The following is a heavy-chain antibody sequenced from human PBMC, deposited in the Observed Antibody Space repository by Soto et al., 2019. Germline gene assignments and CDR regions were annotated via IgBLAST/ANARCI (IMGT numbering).Heavy chain of an antibody. Sequence: QVQLQQWGAGLLKSSETLSLTCAVYGGSFSGYYWSWIRQPPGKGLEWIGEINHSGSTNYNPSLKSRVTISVDTSKNQFSLKLSSVTAADTAVYYCARGSRACGSCVDYWGQGTLVTVSS. J-gene: IGHJ4*02. V-gene: IGHV4-34*01. D-gene: IGHD2-15*01. CDR1: GGSFSGYY. CDR2: INHSGST. CDR3: ARGSRACGSCVDY.